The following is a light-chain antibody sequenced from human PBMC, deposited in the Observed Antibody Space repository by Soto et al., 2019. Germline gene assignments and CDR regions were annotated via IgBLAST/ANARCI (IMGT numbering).Light chain of an antibody. V-gene: IGLV1-40*01. CDR2: GNS. CDR1: SSNIGAGYD. CDR3: QSYGSRLRGPGHLV. Sequence: QSVLTQPPSVSGAPGQRVTISCTGSSSNIGAGYDVHWYQQLPGTAPKLLIYGNSNRPSGVPDRFSGSKSGTTASLAITGLQAEDEADYYCQSYGSRLRGPGHLVFGGGTKLTVL. J-gene: IGLJ2*01.